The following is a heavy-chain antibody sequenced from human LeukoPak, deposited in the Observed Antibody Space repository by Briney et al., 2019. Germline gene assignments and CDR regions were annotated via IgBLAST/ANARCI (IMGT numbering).Heavy chain of an antibody. V-gene: IGHV3-30*02. D-gene: IGHD2-15*01. CDR1: GFTFSSYG. J-gene: IGHJ4*02. CDR2: IWYDGSNK. CDR3: VMSMGYLSSDFDY. Sequence: GGSLRLSCAASGFTFSSYGMHWVRQAPGKGLEWVAVIWYDGSNKYYADSVKGRFTISRDNSKNTLYLQMNSLRAEDTAVYYCVMSMGYLSSDFDYWGQGTLVTVSS.